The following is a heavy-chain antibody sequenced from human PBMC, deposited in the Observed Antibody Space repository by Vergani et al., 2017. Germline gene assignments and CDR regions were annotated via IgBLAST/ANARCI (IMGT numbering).Heavy chain of an antibody. V-gene: IGHV3-74*02. CDR2: INSDGSST. J-gene: IGHJ6*02. CDR1: GFTFSSYW. D-gene: IGHD6-6*01. Sequence: EVQLVESGGGVVQPGGSLRLSCAASGFTFSSYWMHWVRQAPGKGLVWVSRINSDGSSTSYADSVKGRFTISRDNAKNTLYLQMNSLRAEDTAVYYCATAARWLGLNYYYYGMDVWGQGTTVTVSS. CDR3: ATAARWLGLNYYYYGMDV.